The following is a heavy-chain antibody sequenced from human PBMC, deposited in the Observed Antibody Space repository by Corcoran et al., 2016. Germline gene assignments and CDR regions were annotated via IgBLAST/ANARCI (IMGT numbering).Heavy chain of an antibody. D-gene: IGHD3-22*01. V-gene: IGHV4-4*07. CDR1: GGSISSYH. J-gene: IGHJ2*01. CDR2: NYTSGST. Sequence: QVQLQESGPGLVKPSETLSLTCTVSGGSISSYHWSWIRQPPGKGLEWIGRNYTSGSTNYNTSRKSRVTMSVDTSKNQFSLKLSSVNAPDTAVYYCARESYYYDSRCYYYALWYVDLWGRGTRGTGSS. CDR3: ARESYYYDSRCYYYALWYVDL.